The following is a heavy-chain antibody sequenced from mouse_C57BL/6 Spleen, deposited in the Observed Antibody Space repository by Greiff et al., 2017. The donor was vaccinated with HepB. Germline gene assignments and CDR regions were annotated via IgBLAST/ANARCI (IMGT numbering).Heavy chain of an antibody. V-gene: IGHV2-5*01. CDR3: AKMMVTTFAY. CDR2: IWSGGST. J-gene: IGHJ3*01. CDR1: GFSLTSYG. Sequence: VQLVESGLGLVQPSQSLSITCTVSGFSLTSYGVPWVRQAPGKGLEWLGVIWSGGSTDYNVAFMSRMSITKDNSKSQVFFKMISLQADDTAIYYCAKMMVTTFAYWGQGTLVTVSA. D-gene: IGHD2-2*01.